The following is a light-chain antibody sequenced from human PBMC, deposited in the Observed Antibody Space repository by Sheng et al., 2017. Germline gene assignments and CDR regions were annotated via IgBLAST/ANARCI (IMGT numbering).Light chain of an antibody. CDR1: RFISTS. Sequence: DIQVTQSPSSLSASVGDRVTITCRASRFISTSLSWYHRRPGKAPKLLIYGASNLQSGVPSRFTGSGSGTDFTLTISSLEVEDSGTYYCHQSYDLPYNFGLGTSLEI. J-gene: IGKJ2*01. CDR2: GAS. V-gene: IGKV1-39*01. CDR3: HQSYDLPYN.